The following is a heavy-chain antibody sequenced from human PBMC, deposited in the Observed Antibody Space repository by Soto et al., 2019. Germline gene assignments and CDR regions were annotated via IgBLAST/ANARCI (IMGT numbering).Heavy chain of an antibody. CDR2: ISPYSGET. D-gene: IGHD2-15*01. J-gene: IGHJ4*02. CDR1: GYPFTSYG. V-gene: IGHV1-18*01. Sequence: QVQLVQSGPEVKKPAASVQVSCKASGYPFTSYGIVWVRQAPGQGLEWMGWISPYSGETRYTEKFQDRLTLTTDTSTSTAYMDLRSLTSDDTAVYFCARGPVARSDFWGQGTLVIVSS. CDR3: ARGPVARSDF.